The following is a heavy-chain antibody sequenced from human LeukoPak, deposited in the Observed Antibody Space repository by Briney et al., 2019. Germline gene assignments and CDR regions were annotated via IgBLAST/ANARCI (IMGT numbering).Heavy chain of an antibody. CDR1: GYTFTSYG. Sequence: GASVKVSCKASGYTFTSYGISWVRQAPGQGLEWMGWISAYNGNTNYAQKLQGRVTMTTDTSTSTAYMELRSLRSDDTAVYYCAREGDSQAVAGDPFDYWGQGTLVTVSS. J-gene: IGHJ4*02. CDR3: AREGDSQAVAGDPFDY. V-gene: IGHV1-18*01. CDR2: ISAYNGNT. D-gene: IGHD6-19*01.